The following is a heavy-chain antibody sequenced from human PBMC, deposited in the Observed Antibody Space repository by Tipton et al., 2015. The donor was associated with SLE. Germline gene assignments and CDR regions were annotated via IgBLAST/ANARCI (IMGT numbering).Heavy chain of an antibody. V-gene: IGHV4-59*01. CDR3: ARDSSGWSPYFDY. CDR1: GGSISSYY. D-gene: IGHD6-19*01. Sequence: TLSLTCTVSGGSISSYYWSWIRQPPGKGLEWIGYIYYSGSTNYSPSLKSRVTISVDTSKNQFSLKLSSVTAADTAVYYCARDSSGWSPYFDYWGQGTLVTVSS. J-gene: IGHJ4*02. CDR2: IYYSGST.